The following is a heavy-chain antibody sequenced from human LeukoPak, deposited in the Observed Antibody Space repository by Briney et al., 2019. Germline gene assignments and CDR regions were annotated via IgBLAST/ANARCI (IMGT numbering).Heavy chain of an antibody. CDR2: IHHDGRT. Sequence: SETLSLTCAVSGGSLSGYYWSWIRQSPGKGLEWMGDIHHDGRTKYKSSFKSRITIFLVSSKNEVSLRLSPVTPADTALYFYARDVVPRDYGDTLNAYDLWGQGTMVTVS. D-gene: IGHD4-17*01. CDR1: GGSLSGYY. CDR3: ARDVVPRDYGDTLNAYDL. V-gene: IGHV4-34*01. J-gene: IGHJ3*01.